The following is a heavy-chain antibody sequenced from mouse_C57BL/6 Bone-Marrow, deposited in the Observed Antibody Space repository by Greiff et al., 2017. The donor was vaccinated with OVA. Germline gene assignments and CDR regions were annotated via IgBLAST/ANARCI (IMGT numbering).Heavy chain of an antibody. D-gene: IGHD3-1*01. CDR1: GYTFTGYW. V-gene: IGHV1-9*01. CDR3: ARAGQRATCFDD. J-gene: IGHJ1*03. Sequence: QVQLQQSGAELMQPGASVKLSCKASGYTFTGYWIEWVKQSPGHGLEWIGDILPGSGSSNSNEKFKGKATFTVDTSSSTAYMQLSSLTTEDTAIYYCARAGQRATCFDDWGKGTTVTVSS. CDR2: ILPGSGSS.